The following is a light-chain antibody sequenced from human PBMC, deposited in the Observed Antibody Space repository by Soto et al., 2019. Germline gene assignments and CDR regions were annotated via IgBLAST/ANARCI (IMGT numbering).Light chain of an antibody. CDR2: GAS. CDR3: QQSYSTLPT. J-gene: IGKJ3*01. Sequence: EIVMTQSPATLSVSPGERATLSCRASQSVSSNLAWYQQKPGQAPRLLIYGASTRATGIPARFSGSGSGTEFTLTISSLQPEDFATYFCQQSYSTLPTFGPGTKVDIK. V-gene: IGKV3-15*01. CDR1: QSVSSN.